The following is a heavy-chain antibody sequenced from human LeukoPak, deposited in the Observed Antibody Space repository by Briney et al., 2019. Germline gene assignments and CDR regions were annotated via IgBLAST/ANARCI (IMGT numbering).Heavy chain of an antibody. CDR3: ASYGSGSYSDALDI. D-gene: IGHD3-10*01. Sequence: GASVKVSCKASGYTFTSYDVNWVRQATGQGLEWMGWMNPNSGNTGYAQKFQGRVTMTRNTSISTAYMELSSLRSEDTAVYYCASYGSGSYSDALDIWGQGTMVTVSS. V-gene: IGHV1-8*01. J-gene: IGHJ3*02. CDR1: GYTFTSYD. CDR2: MNPNSGNT.